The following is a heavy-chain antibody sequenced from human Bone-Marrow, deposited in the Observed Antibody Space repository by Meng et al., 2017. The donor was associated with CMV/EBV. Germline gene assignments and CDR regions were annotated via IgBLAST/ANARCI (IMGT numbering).Heavy chain of an antibody. D-gene: IGHD6-13*01. J-gene: IGHJ4*02. CDR3: ATDRRAFRWYAY. Sequence: QGLLVPAGAEVKKPGASVKLSCKASGNTFTGYYMHWVRQAPGQGLEWMGWINPNSGGTNYAQKFQGRVTMTRDTSISTAYMELSSLRSEDTAVYYCATDRRAFRWYAYWGQGTLVTVSS. CDR1: GNTFTGYY. V-gene: IGHV1-2*02. CDR2: INPNSGGT.